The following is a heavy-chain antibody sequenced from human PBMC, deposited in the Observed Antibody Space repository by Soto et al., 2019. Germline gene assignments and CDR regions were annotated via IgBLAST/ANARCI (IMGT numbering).Heavy chain of an antibody. Sequence: KIPRRVWEYSITSYWTRRVRKIPKKRLDWIGMIHPGDSDARYSPTFQGKVIFSADKSTSTAYLQWSSLKASDTAMYYCARYQRVGGTARYNYYGLDVWGQGTTGTVPS. CDR2: IHPGDSDA. CDR3: ARYQRVGGTARYNYYGLDV. V-gene: IGHV5-51*01. CDR1: EYSITSYW. J-gene: IGHJ6*02. D-gene: IGHD1-26*01.